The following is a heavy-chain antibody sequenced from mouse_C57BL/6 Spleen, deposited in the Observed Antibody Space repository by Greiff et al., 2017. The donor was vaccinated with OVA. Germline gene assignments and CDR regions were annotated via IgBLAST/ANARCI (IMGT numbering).Heavy chain of an antibody. CDR1: GFSLTSYA. D-gene: IGHD1-1*01. Sequence: VQLQQSGPGLVAPSQSLSITCTVSGFSLTSYAISWVRQPPGKGLEWLGVIWTGGGTNYNSALKSRLSISKDNTKNQVYLKMNSLQTDYTARYYCASLYGSSYLDSFDYWGQGTTLTVSS. CDR2: IWTGGGT. J-gene: IGHJ2*01. V-gene: IGHV2-9-1*01. CDR3: ASLYGSSYLDSFDY.